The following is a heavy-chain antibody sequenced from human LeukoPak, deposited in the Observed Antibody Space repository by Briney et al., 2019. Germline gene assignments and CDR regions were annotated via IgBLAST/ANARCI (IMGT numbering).Heavy chain of an antibody. D-gene: IGHD3-9*01. CDR2: INAGNGNT. V-gene: IGHV1-3*01. CDR3: ARGPLSYDMWTGYYLGVGNFDY. J-gene: IGHJ4*02. CDR1: GYTFTSYA. Sequence: ASVKVSCKASGYTFTSYAMHWVRQAPGHGLEWMGWINAGNGNTKSSQKFQGRVTITRDTSASTAYMELSSLKSEDTAVYYCARGPLSYDMWTGYYLGVGNFDYWGQGTLVTVAS.